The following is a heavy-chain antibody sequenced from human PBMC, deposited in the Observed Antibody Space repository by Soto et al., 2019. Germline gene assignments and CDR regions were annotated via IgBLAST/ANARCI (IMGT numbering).Heavy chain of an antibody. V-gene: IGHV3-9*01. J-gene: IGHJ4*02. Sequence: GGSLRLSCAASGFTLDDYAMHWVRQAPGKGLEWVSGISWNSGSIGYADSVKGRFTISRDNAKNSLYLQMNSLRAEDTALYYCAKALVATPYQDHYYFDYWGQGTLVTVSS. CDR3: AKALVATPYQDHYYFDY. CDR2: ISWNSGSI. CDR1: GFTLDDYA. D-gene: IGHD5-12*01.